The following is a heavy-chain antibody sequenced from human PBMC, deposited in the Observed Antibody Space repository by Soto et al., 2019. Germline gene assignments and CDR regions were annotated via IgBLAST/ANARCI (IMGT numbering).Heavy chain of an antibody. CDR1: GFTFSSYA. CDR3: AKLTVLMVYAPLDY. J-gene: IGHJ4*02. D-gene: IGHD2-8*01. Sequence: GGSLRLSCAASGFTFSSYAMSWVRQAPGKGLEWVSAISGSGGSTYYADSVKGRFTISRDNSKNTLYLQMNSLRAEDTAVYYCAKLTVLMVYAPLDYWGQGTLVTVSS. V-gene: IGHV3-23*01. CDR2: ISGSGGST.